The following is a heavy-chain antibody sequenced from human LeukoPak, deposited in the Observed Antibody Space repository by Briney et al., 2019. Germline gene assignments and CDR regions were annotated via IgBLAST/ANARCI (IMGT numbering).Heavy chain of an antibody. V-gene: IGHV3-30-3*01. CDR1: RFTFSNYP. D-gene: IGHD1-7*01. CDR2: LSYDGSNE. Sequence: GGSLRLSCAASRFTFSNYPMHWVRQAPGKGLEWVALLSYDGSNEYYADSVKGRFTISRDNSKNTLYLQMNSLRAEDTAVYYCVGWGISGITNHWGQGTLVTVSS. CDR3: VGWGISGITNH. J-gene: IGHJ4*02.